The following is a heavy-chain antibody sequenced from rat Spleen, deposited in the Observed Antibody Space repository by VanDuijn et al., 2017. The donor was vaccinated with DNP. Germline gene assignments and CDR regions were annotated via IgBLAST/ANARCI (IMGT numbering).Heavy chain of an antibody. J-gene: IGHJ2*01. CDR2: ITYDGGTT. V-gene: IGHV5-7*01. D-gene: IGHD5-1*01. Sequence: EVQLVESGGDLVQPGRSLKLFCAASGFTFSDFDMAWVRQAPKKGLEWVATITYDGGTTYYRGSVKGRFTISRDDAKSTLYLQMDSLRSEDTATYYCTAELGGYWGQGVMVAVSS. CDR1: GFTFSDFD. CDR3: TAELGGY.